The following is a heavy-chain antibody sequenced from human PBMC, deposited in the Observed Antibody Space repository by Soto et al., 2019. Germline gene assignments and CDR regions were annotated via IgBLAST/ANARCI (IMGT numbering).Heavy chain of an antibody. D-gene: IGHD6-19*01. V-gene: IGHV6-1*01. CDR2: TYYRSKWYN. CDR3: ARDQYYCSGWYLISQTDY. J-gene: IGHJ4*02. CDR1: GDSVSSNSAA. Sequence: SQTLSLTCVISGDSVSSNSAARNWIRQSPSRGLEWLGRTYYRSKWYNDYAVSVKSRITINPDTSKNQFSLQLNSVTPEDTAVYYCARDQYYCSGWYLISQTDYWGQGTLVTVSS.